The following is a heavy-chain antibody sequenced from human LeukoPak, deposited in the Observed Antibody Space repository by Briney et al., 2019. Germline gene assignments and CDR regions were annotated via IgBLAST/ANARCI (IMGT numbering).Heavy chain of an antibody. J-gene: IGHJ6*02. V-gene: IGHV3-30*18. D-gene: IGHD3-10*01. CDR3: AKAPLAYRTSGSYACGMDV. Sequence: PGGSLRLSCEASGFTFSTYGMHWVRQAPGEGLEWMPVISSDGSNYYYADSVRGRFTISRDNSKNTLYLQMNSLRVEDTAVYYCAKAPLAYRTSGSYACGMDVWGQGTTVAVSS. CDR1: GFTFSTYG. CDR2: ISSDGSNY.